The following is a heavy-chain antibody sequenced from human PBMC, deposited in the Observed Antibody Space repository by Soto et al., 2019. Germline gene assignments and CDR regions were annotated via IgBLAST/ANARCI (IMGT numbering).Heavy chain of an antibody. J-gene: IGHJ4*02. Sequence: SETLSLTSTVSGGSMSSYYWSWIRQPPGKGLEWIGYIYYSGSTNYNPSLKSRVTISVDTSKNQFSLKLSSVTAADTAVYYCARRGELLYYFDYWGQGTLVTSPQ. V-gene: IGHV4-59*01. CDR3: ARRGELLYYFDY. CDR2: IYYSGST. D-gene: IGHD1-26*01. CDR1: GGSMSSYY.